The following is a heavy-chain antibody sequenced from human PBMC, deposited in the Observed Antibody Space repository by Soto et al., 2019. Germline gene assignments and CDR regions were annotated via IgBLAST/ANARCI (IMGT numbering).Heavy chain of an antibody. CDR2: ITPFNGNT. CDR1: GYTFTSYG. D-gene: IGHD4-4*01. CDR3: TRGDYIVYYLDY. Sequence: QVQLVQSGAEVKKPRASVKVSCKASGYTFTSYGISWVRQAPGQGLERMGWITPFNGNTNYAQKLQGRVTITTDASTSTAYMELRSLRSDDTAVYYCTRGDYIVYYLDYWGQGTLVTVSS. J-gene: IGHJ4*02. V-gene: IGHV1-18*01.